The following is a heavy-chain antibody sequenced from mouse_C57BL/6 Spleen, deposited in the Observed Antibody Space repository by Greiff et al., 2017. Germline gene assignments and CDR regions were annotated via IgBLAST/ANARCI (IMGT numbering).Heavy chain of an antibody. CDR3: TRDLTGNAMDY. CDR2: ISSGGDYI. D-gene: IGHD4-1*01. Sequence: DVHLVESGEGLVKPGGSLKLSCAASGFTFSSYAMSWVRQTPEKRLEWVAYISSGGDYIYYADTVKGRFTISRDNARNTLYLQMSSLKSEDTAMYYCTRDLTGNAMDYWGQGTSVTVSS. V-gene: IGHV5-9-1*02. J-gene: IGHJ4*01. CDR1: GFTFSSYA.